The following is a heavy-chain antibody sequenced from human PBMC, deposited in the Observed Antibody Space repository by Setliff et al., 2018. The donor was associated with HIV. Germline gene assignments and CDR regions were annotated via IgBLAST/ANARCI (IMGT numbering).Heavy chain of an antibody. D-gene: IGHD6-13*01. J-gene: IGHJ4*02. CDR1: GYSFTSYW. Sequence: RGESLKISCEASGYSFTSYWIGWVRQLPGKGLEWMGIIYPGDSEIGYSPSFQGQVTISADKSISTAYLQWSSLKASDTAMYYCARLIAAAGSFDYWGQGTLVTVSS. CDR3: ARLIAAAGSFDY. V-gene: IGHV5-51*01. CDR2: IYPGDSEI.